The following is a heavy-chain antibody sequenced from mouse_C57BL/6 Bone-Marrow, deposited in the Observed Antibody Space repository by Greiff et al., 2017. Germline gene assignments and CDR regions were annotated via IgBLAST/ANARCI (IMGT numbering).Heavy chain of an antibody. D-gene: IGHD1-2*01. CDR3: ARVYGRYWYFDV. V-gene: IGHV1-69*01. J-gene: IGHJ1*03. CDR1: GYTFTSYW. Sequence: QVQLQQPGAELVMPGASVKLSCKASGYTFTSYWMHWVKQRPGQGLEWIGEIDPSDSYTNYNQKFKGKSTLTVDKSSSTAYMQLSSLTSEDSAVYYCARVYGRYWYFDVWGTGTTVTVSS. CDR2: IDPSDSYT.